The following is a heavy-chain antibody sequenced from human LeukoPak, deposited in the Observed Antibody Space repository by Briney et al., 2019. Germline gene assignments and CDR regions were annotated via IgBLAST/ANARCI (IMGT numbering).Heavy chain of an antibody. CDR2: IIPIFGVP. J-gene: IGHJ4*02. Sequence: SVKVSCKASGGTFNSYAISWVRQAPGQGLEWMGGIIPIFGVPNYAQKFQDRVTITADESTSTVYMELSSLRSEDTAVYYCAKGGCSYGSYFDYWGPGTLVTVSS. CDR1: GGTFNSYA. V-gene: IGHV1-69*13. D-gene: IGHD5-18*01. CDR3: AKGGCSYGSYFDY.